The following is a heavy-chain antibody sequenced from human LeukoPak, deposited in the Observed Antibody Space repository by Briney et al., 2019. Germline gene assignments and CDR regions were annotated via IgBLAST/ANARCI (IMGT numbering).Heavy chain of an antibody. Sequence: GASVKVSCKASGGTFSSYAISWVRQAPGQGLEWMGGIIPIFGTANYAQKFQGRVTITADESTSTAYMELSSLRSEDTAVYYYAMVLRDGYNGIDYWGQGTLVTVSS. D-gene: IGHD5-24*01. J-gene: IGHJ4*02. V-gene: IGHV1-69*13. CDR3: AMVLRDGYNGIDY. CDR1: GGTFSSYA. CDR2: IIPIFGTA.